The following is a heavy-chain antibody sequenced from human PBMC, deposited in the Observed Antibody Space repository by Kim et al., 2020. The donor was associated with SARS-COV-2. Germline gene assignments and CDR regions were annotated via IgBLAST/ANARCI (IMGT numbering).Heavy chain of an antibody. CDR2: IYYSGST. V-gene: IGHV4-31*03. CDR1: GASISSGEYY. Sequence: SETLSLTCTVSGASISSGEYYWTWIRQHPGKGLEWIGYIYYSGSTYYNPSLRSRLTISLDTSKNQFSLKLSSVTAADTALYYCATIRMVRGVILAGMDVWGQGTTVTVSS. D-gene: IGHD3-10*01. CDR3: ATIRMVRGVILAGMDV. J-gene: IGHJ6*02.